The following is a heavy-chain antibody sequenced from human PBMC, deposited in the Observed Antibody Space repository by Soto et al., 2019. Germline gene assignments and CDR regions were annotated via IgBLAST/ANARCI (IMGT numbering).Heavy chain of an antibody. D-gene: IGHD3-22*01. CDR3: AKIESRFFYDSTGYYPFDY. Sequence: QLLESGGGLVQPGGSLRLSCAASGFPFSNYAMTWVRQAPGKGLEWVSALSGSGVSTYYADSVMGRFTISRDNSKHTVYLQMNSLRAEDTAVYYCAKIESRFFYDSTGYYPFDYWGQGTLVTVSS. V-gene: IGHV3-23*01. CDR2: LSGSGVST. J-gene: IGHJ4*02. CDR1: GFPFSNYA.